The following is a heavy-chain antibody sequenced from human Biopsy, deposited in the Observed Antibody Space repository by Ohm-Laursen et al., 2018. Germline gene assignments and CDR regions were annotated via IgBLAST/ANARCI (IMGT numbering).Heavy chain of an antibody. Sequence: TLSLTCTVSGDSISSYYWSWIRQPPGKGLEWIGYVYYTGSTDYNPSLQSRVSISVDTSRNQVSLTLSSVNAADTAVYYRARDSGILNYGNFKYYHYYGMDVWGQGTKVTVSS. J-gene: IGHJ6*02. CDR3: ARDSGILNYGNFKYYHYYGMDV. D-gene: IGHD4-11*01. CDR1: GDSISSYY. V-gene: IGHV4-59*01. CDR2: VYYTGST.